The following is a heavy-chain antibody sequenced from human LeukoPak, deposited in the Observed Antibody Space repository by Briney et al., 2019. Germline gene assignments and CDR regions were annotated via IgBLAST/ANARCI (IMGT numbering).Heavy chain of an antibody. CDR3: ARDYHMGYSLPGVGY. Sequence: SGGSLRLSCAASGFTLSSYFMNWVRQAPGKGLEWVSSISSSSSYIYYADSVKGRFTISRDNAKNSLYLQMNSLRAEDTAVYYCARDYHMGYSLPGVGYWGQGTLVTVSS. CDR2: ISSSSSYI. V-gene: IGHV3-21*01. D-gene: IGHD3-22*01. CDR1: GFTLSSYF. J-gene: IGHJ4*02.